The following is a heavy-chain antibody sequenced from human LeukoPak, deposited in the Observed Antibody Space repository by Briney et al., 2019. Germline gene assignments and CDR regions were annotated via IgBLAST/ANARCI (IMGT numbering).Heavy chain of an antibody. J-gene: IGHJ5*02. D-gene: IGHD2-2*03. CDR1: GYTFTGYY. CDR3: AKPRFGYCSSTNCYSWFDP. Sequence: ASVKVSCKASGYTFTGYYMHWVRQAPGQGLEWMGWINPNSGDTNYTQKFQGRVTMTRDTSISTAYMELSRLRSDDTVVYYCAKPRFGYCSSTNCYSWFDPWGQGTLVTVSS. V-gene: IGHV1-2*02. CDR2: INPNSGDT.